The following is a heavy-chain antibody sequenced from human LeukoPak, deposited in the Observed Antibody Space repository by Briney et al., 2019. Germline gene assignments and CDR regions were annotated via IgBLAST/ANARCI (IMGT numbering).Heavy chain of an antibody. CDR1: GGTFSSYA. CDR2: IIPIFGTA. CDR3: ARSSGYYLWYFDY. J-gene: IGHJ4*02. Sequence: VASVKVSCKASGGTFSSYAISWVRQAPGQGLEWMGGIIPIFGTANYAQKFQGRVTITADESTSTAYMELSSLRSEDTAVYYCARSSGYYLWYFDYWGQGTLVTVSS. D-gene: IGHD3-22*01. V-gene: IGHV1-69*13.